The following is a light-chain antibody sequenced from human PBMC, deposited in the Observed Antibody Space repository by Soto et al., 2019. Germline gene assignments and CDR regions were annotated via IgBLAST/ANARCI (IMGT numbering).Light chain of an antibody. CDR2: GAS. V-gene: IGKV3-20*01. CDR1: QSVSSSF. CDR3: QQYGSSPYT. J-gene: IGKJ2*01. Sequence: ENLVTQSPGPLSLSPGERATLSCRASQSVSSSFLAWYQQKPGQAPRLLMYGASTRATGIPDRCSGTGSGTDLTLTRSRLEPEDFAVYYCQQYGSSPYTFGLGTKLEVK.